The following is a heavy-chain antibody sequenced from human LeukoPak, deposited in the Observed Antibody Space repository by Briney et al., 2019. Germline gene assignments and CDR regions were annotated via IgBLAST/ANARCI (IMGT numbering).Heavy chain of an antibody. D-gene: IGHD5-24*01. CDR1: GGSISSCC. Sequence: SETPSLTCTVSGGSISSCCWSWIRQAPGKGLEWIGYINNSGSANYSPSLMRRVTMSVDTSKNQLFLSLTSVTAADTAVYYCARLRRDGYSYFDYWGQGSLVTVSS. CDR3: ARLRRDGYSYFDY. J-gene: IGHJ4*02. CDR2: INNSGSA. V-gene: IGHV4-59*01.